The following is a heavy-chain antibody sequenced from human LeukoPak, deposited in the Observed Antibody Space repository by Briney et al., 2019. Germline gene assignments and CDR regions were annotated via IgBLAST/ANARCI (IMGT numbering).Heavy chain of an antibody. D-gene: IGHD3-3*01. CDR1: GFTLSSYA. V-gene: IGHV3-9*01. Sequence: GGSLRLSCVGSGFTLSSYAMSWVRQAPGKGLEWVSGISWNSGSIGYADSVKGRFTISRDNAKNSLYLQMNSLRAEDTALYYCAKDRYDFWSGYYDYWGQGTLVTVSS. CDR3: AKDRYDFWSGYYDY. CDR2: ISWNSGSI. J-gene: IGHJ4*02.